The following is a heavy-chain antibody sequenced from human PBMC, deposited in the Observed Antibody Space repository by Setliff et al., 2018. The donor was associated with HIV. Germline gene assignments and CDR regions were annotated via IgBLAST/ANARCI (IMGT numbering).Heavy chain of an antibody. CDR1: GFTFINYE. D-gene: IGHD1-7*01. Sequence: PGGSLRLSCTASGFTFINYEMNWVRQAPGKGLEWVAYISYSGSAIHYADSVKGRFTISRDNSKNMLYLQMDSLRAEDTAVYYCARGRNRNYVVYGMDVWGQGTTVTVSS. CDR3: ARGRNRNYVVYGMDV. V-gene: IGHV3-48*03. J-gene: IGHJ6*02. CDR2: ISYSGSAI.